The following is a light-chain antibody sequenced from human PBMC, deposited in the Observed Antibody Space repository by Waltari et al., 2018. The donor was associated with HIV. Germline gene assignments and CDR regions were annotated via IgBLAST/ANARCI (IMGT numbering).Light chain of an antibody. Sequence: QSALTQPASVSGSPGQSITISCTGSSSAVGGYNFVSWYQQHPGKAPRVLIYDVTTRPSGVSDRFSGSRSGDTASLTISGLQPEDEADYYCDSYTSTSVWVFGGGTRLTVL. CDR1: SSAVGGYNF. J-gene: IGLJ3*02. CDR2: DVT. CDR3: DSYTSTSVWV. V-gene: IGLV2-14*03.